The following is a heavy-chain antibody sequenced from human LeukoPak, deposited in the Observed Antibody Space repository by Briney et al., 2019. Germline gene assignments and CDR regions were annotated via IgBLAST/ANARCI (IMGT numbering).Heavy chain of an antibody. CDR1: GFTFSSYA. V-gene: IGHV3-23*01. CDR2: ISGSGGST. Sequence: GGSLRLSCAASGFTFSSYAMSWVRQAPGKGLEWVSAISGSGGSTYYADSVKGRSTISRDNSKNTLYLQMNSLRAEDTAVYYCANLDTAMVTRIHWGQGTLVTVSS. CDR3: ANLDTAMVTRIH. D-gene: IGHD5-18*01. J-gene: IGHJ4*02.